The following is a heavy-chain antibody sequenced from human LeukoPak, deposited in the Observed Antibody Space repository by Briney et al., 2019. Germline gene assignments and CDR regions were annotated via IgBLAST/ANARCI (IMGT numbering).Heavy chain of an antibody. CDR3: AITDYGDYALYAFDI. V-gene: IGHV4-39*01. Sequence: PSETLSLTCTVSGFTISSSSYYWGWIRQPPGKGLEWSGSIYYSGSTYYNPALNSRITISVDTSKNQLSLKLSSMTAADTAVYYCAITDYGDYALYAFDIWGQGTMVTVSS. D-gene: IGHD4-17*01. CDR2: IYYSGST. CDR1: GFTISSSSYY. J-gene: IGHJ3*02.